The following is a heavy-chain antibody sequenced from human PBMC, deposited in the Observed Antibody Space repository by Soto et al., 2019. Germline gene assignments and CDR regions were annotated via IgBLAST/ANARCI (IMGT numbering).Heavy chain of an antibody. Sequence: GGSLRLSCVASGFTFSSYAMHWVRQAPGKGLEWVAVIWYDGSNKYYADSVKGRFTISRDNSKNTLYLQMNSLRAEDTAVYYCARGYSSSWSLYYYYGMDVWGQGTTVTVSS. CDR2: IWYDGSNK. CDR1: GFTFSSYA. V-gene: IGHV3-33*08. D-gene: IGHD6-13*01. CDR3: ARGYSSSWSLYYYYGMDV. J-gene: IGHJ6*02.